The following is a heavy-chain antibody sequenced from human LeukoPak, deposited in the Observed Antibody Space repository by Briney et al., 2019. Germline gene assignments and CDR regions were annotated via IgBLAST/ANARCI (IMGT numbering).Heavy chain of an antibody. Sequence: SQTLSLTCTVSGGSISSGDYYWSWIRQPPGKGLEWIGYIYYSGSTYYNPSLKSRVTISVDTSENQFSLKLSSVTAADTAVYYCAREHGFLYYYYGMDVWGQGTTVTVSS. CDR2: IYYSGST. D-gene: IGHD3-10*01. J-gene: IGHJ6*02. CDR3: AREHGFLYYYYGMDV. CDR1: GGSISSGDYY. V-gene: IGHV4-30-4*01.